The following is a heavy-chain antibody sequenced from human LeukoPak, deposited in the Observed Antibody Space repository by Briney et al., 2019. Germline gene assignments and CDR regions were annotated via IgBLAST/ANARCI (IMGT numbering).Heavy chain of an antibody. J-gene: IGHJ4*02. CDR1: GFTFSDYY. D-gene: IGHD6-6*01. CDR2: ISSSGSTI. V-gene: IGHV3-11*01. Sequence: GGSLRLSCAASGFTFSDYYMSWIRQAPGKGLEWVSYISSSGSTIYYADSVKGRFTISRDNARNSLYLQINSLRAEDTAVYYCARERAIASLRPYYFDYWGQGTLVTVSS. CDR3: ARERAIASLRPYYFDY.